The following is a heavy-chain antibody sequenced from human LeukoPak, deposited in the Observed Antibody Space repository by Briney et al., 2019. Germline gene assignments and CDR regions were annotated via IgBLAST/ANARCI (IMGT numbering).Heavy chain of an antibody. V-gene: IGHV4-34*01. CDR3: QGYYDSSGYYYFDY. CDR1: GGSFSGYY. CDR2: INHSGST. J-gene: IGHJ4*02. Sequence: SETLSLTCAVYGGSFSGYYWSWIRQPPGKGLEWIGEINHSGSTNYNPSLKSRVTISVDTSKNQFSLKLSSVTAADTAVYYCQGYYDSSGYYYFDYWGQGTLVTVSS. D-gene: IGHD3-22*01.